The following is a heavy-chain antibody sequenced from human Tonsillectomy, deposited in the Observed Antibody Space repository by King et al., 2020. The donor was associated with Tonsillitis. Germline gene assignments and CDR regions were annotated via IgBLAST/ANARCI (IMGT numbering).Heavy chain of an antibody. Sequence: VQLVESGGGVVQPGRSLRLSCAASGFTFSSYGMHWVRQAPGKGLEWVAVIWYDGSNKYYADSVKGRFTISRDNSKNTLYLQMNSLRAEDTAVYYCARDGGLLEAARPRGGEYYFDYWGQGTLVTVSS. CDR1: GFTFSSYG. CDR3: ARDGGLLEAARPRGGEYYFDY. D-gene: IGHD2-21*01. CDR2: IWYDGSNK. J-gene: IGHJ4*02. V-gene: IGHV3-33*08.